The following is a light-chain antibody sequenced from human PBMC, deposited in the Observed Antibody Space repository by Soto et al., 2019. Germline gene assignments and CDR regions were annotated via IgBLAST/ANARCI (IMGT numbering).Light chain of an antibody. CDR2: AAY. CDR3: QQSNSSPYT. Sequence: DIRMTQSPSSLSASVGDRVNITCRASKSNSSYLNWYQHKPGTAPKLLIYAAYRLQSGVPSRFTGSGSRTDFTLTISSLQPEDFATYFCQQSNSSPYTFGQGTRLEIK. J-gene: IGKJ2*01. V-gene: IGKV1-39*01. CDR1: KSNSSY.